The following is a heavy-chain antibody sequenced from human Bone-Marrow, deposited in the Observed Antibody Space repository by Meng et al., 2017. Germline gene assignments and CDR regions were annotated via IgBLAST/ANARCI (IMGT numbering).Heavy chain of an antibody. CDR1: GFTFSKYA. V-gene: IGHV3-21*01. J-gene: IGHJ3*02. D-gene: IGHD6-13*01. CDR2: ISSSSSYI. Sequence: GESLKISCAASGFTFSKYAMSWVRQAPGKGLEWVSSISSSSSYIYYADSVKGRFTISRDNAKNSLYLQMNSLRAEDTAVYYCARDSSRPENAFDIWGQGTMVTVSS. CDR3: ARDSSRPENAFDI.